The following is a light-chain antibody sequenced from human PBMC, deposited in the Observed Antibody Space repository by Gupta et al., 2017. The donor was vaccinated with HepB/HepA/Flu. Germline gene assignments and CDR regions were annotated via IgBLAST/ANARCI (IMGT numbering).Light chain of an antibody. CDR2: KAS. J-gene: IGKJ1*01. CDR3: QEDSGSSWT. V-gene: IGKV1-5*03. Sequence: DIQMTQSPSTLSASVGDRVTITCRASQSISNLLAWYQQKPGKAPNLLIYKASNVESGVPSRFSGSGSGTEFTLTISSLQPDDFATYYCQEDSGSSWTFGQGTKVEIK. CDR1: QSISNL.